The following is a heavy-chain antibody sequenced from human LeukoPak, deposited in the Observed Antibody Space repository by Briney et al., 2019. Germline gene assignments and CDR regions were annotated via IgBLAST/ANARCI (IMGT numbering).Heavy chain of an antibody. CDR3: ARDLRYFDWSTPGDY. Sequence: ASVRVSCKASGYTFTGYYMHWVRQAPGQGLEWMGWINPNSGGTNYAQKFQGRVTMTRDTSISTAYTELSRLRSDDTAVYYCARDLRYFDWSTPGDYWGQGTLVTVSS. D-gene: IGHD3-9*01. V-gene: IGHV1-2*02. CDR2: INPNSGGT. CDR1: GYTFTGYY. J-gene: IGHJ4*02.